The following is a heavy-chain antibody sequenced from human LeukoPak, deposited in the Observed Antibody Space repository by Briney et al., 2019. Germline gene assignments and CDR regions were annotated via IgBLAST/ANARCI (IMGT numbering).Heavy chain of an antibody. J-gene: IGHJ4*02. CDR3: ARALGVIRFDY. Sequence: SETLSLTCAVYGGSFNGYYWSWIRQPPGKGLEWIGEINHSGSTYYNPSLKSRVTISVDTSKNQFSLKLSSVTAADTAVYYCARALGVIRFDYWGQGTLVTVSS. D-gene: IGHD3-10*01. V-gene: IGHV4-34*01. CDR2: INHSGST. CDR1: GGSFNGYY.